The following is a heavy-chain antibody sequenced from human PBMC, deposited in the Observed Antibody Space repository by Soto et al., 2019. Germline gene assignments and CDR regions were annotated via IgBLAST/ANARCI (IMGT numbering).Heavy chain of an antibody. CDR3: ARVTLGA. J-gene: IGHJ3*01. CDR1: GYIFTEYG. V-gene: IGHV1-18*01. Sequence: QVQLVQSGPEVKKPGASVKVSCKASGYIFTEYGLSWVRQAPGQGLEWLGWISTDNGDTNYAQRLRGRVSMTTDTSTSTAYMELRSLRSDDTATYYCARVTLGAWGQGTMVTVS. CDR2: ISTDNGDT.